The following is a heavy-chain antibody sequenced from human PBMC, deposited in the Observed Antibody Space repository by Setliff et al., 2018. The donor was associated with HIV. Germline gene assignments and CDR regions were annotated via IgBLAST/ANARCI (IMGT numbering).Heavy chain of an antibody. CDR2: IYRSGST. Sequence: SETLSLTCTVSGGSISGANYYWTWIRQPAGNGLECIGRIYRSGSTNYNPSLKSRVTLSLDNSKNQFSLKLTSVTAADTAGYYCARDIWAYGLMGSWGQGTLVTVSS. CDR1: GGSISGANYY. CDR3: ARDIWAYGLMGS. D-gene: IGHD4-17*01. V-gene: IGHV4-61*02. J-gene: IGHJ5*02.